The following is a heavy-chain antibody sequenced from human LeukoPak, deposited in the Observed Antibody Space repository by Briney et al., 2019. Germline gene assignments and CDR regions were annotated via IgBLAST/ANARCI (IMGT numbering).Heavy chain of an antibody. Sequence: PGGSLRLSCAASGFTFSSYAMSWVRQAPGKGLVWVSRINSDGSSTSYADSVKGRFTISRDNAKNTLYLQMNSLRAEDTAVYYCARPYSSSWYPPFFDYWGQGTLVTVSS. J-gene: IGHJ4*02. CDR3: ARPYSSSWYPPFFDY. V-gene: IGHV3-74*01. CDR2: INSDGSST. D-gene: IGHD6-13*01. CDR1: GFTFSSYA.